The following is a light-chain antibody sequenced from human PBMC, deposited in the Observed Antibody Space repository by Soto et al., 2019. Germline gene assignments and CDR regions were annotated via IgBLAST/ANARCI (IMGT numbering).Light chain of an antibody. V-gene: IGKV3-20*01. Sequence: EIVLTQPPGTRSLSPGERATLSCRASQSVSKNYLAWYQQKPGQAPRLLIYGASNRATGIPDRFSGSGSGTDFTLTISRLAPEDFAVDDCQQYGSSGTFGQGTKVDIK. CDR2: GAS. J-gene: IGKJ1*01. CDR1: QSVSKNY. CDR3: QQYGSSGT.